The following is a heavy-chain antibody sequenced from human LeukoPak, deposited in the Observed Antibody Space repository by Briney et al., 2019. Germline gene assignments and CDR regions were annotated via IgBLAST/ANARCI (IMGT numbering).Heavy chain of an antibody. J-gene: IGHJ4*02. Sequence: GGSLRLSCAASGFTFISYATNWVRQAPGKGLEWVSAISGRGDITYYTDSVKGRFTISRDTSRSTLYLQMSSLRAEDTAVYYCTKDLAFCGGDCYSGADNWGQGALVTVSS. CDR3: TKDLAFCGGDCYSGADN. CDR2: ISGRGDIT. CDR1: GFTFISYA. D-gene: IGHD2-21*01. V-gene: IGHV3-23*01.